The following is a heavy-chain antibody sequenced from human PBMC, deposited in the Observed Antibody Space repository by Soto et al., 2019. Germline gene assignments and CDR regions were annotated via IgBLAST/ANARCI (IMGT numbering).Heavy chain of an antibody. D-gene: IGHD6-19*01. J-gene: IGHJ3*01. V-gene: IGHV4-59*01. CDR2: IYYSGST. CDR3: EGGVRDKRAVFDF. Sequence: RILKTTGKGLEWIGYIYYSGSTNYNPSLKSRVTISVDTSKNQFSLKLSSVTAADLVFFYGEGGVRDKRAVFDFRGQGTMVTGSP.